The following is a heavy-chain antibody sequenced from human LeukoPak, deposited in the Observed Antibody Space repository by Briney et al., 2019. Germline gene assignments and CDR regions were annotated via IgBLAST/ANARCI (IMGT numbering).Heavy chain of an antibody. D-gene: IGHD3-16*01. CDR3: ARERGGPNDYVWGSYYNWFDP. CDR1: GCSISSYY. Sequence: SETLSLTCTGCGCSISSYYWSWIRQPPGKGLDWIGYIYYRGSTNYNPSLSGRLTISVDTTKNQFSLKLRSVTAADTAVYYCARERGGPNDYVWGSYYNWFDPWGQGTLVTVAS. V-gene: IGHV4-59*01. CDR2: IYYRGST. J-gene: IGHJ5*02.